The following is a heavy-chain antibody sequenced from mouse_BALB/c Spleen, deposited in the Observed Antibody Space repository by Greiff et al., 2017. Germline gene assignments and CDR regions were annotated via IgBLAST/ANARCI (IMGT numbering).Heavy chain of an antibody. V-gene: IGHV1-14*01. CDR2: INPYNDGT. Sequence: VQLQQSGPELVKPGASVKMSCKASGYTFTSYVMHWVKQKPGQGLEWIGYINPYNDGTKYNEKFKGKATLTSDKSSSTAYMELSSLTSEDSAVYYCARGITTAKFAYWGQGTLVTVSA. D-gene: IGHD1-2*01. J-gene: IGHJ3*01. CDR3: ARGITTAKFAY. CDR1: GYTFTSYV.